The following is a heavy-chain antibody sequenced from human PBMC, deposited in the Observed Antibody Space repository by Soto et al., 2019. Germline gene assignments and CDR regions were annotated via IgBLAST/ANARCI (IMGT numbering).Heavy chain of an antibody. CDR1: GGSFSGYY. V-gene: IGHV4-34*01. Sequence: SETLSLTCAVYGGSFSGYYWSWIRQPPGKGLKWIGEINHSGSTNYNPSLKSRVTISVDTSKNQFSLKLSSVTAADTAVYYCARGRIAARPLNWFDPWGQGTLVTVSS. J-gene: IGHJ5*02. CDR3: ARGRIAARPLNWFDP. D-gene: IGHD6-6*01. CDR2: INHSGST.